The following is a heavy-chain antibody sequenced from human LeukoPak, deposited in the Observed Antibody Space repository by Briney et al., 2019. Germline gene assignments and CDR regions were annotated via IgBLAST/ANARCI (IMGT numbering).Heavy chain of an antibody. CDR2: FDPEDGET. V-gene: IGHV1-24*01. J-gene: IGHJ4*02. CDR1: GYTLTELS. D-gene: IGHD5-12*01. Sequence: ASVKVSCKVSGYTLTELSMHWVRQAPGKGPEWMGGFDPEDGETIYAQKFQGRVTMTEDTSTDTAYMELSSLRSEDTAMYYCATGRLGSGGGYDWVFDYWGQGTLVTVSS. CDR3: ATGRLGSGGGYDWVFDY.